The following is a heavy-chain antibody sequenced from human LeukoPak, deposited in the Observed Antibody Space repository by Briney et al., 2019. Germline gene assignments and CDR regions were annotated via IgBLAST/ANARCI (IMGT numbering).Heavy chain of an antibody. Sequence: GASVKVSCKASGYTFTSYDINWVRQATGQGLEWMGWMNPNSGNTGYAQKFQGRVTMTRNTSISTAYMELSSLRSEDTAVYYCARGVTYYYDKIPGYWGQGTLVTVSS. CDR2: MNPNSGNT. D-gene: IGHD3-22*01. CDR3: ARGVTYYYDKIPGY. CDR1: GYTFTSYD. J-gene: IGHJ4*02. V-gene: IGHV1-8*01.